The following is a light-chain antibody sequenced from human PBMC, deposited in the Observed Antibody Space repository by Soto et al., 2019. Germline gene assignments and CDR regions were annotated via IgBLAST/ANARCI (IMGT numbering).Light chain of an antibody. V-gene: IGKV3D-15*01. CDR3: QQCKDWPPLT. CDR1: QNINSN. J-gene: IGKJ4*01. CDR2: GAS. Sequence: EILMTQSPLTLSVSPGEGATLSCRASQNINSNLAWYQQRPGQAPRVLIYGASSRASGIPDRFSGSGSGTDFTLTINRLEPDDFAVYYCQQCKDWPPLTFGGGTRVESK.